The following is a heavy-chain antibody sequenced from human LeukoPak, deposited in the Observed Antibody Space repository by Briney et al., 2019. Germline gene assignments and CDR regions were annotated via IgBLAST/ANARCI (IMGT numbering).Heavy chain of an antibody. D-gene: IGHD2-15*01. J-gene: IGHJ6*03. V-gene: IGHV4-39*01. CDR3: ARQYCTGGSCYFNSGYYYHIDV. Sequence: SETLSLTCTVSGGSISSSNFHWGWIRQPPGKGLEWIGSIYYSGTTYYSPSLKSRVTISVDTSKNQFSLKLSSVTAADRAVYYCARQYCTGGSCYFNSGYYYHIDVWGKGTTVTVSS. CDR2: IYYSGTT. CDR1: GGSISSSNFH.